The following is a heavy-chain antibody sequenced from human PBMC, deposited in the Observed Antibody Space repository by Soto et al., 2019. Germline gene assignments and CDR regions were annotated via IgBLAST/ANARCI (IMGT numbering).Heavy chain of an antibody. CDR2: IYYSGRT. J-gene: IGHJ6*02. CDR1: GGTVSTYY. Sequence: SETLSLTCTISGGTVSTYYWNWIRQPPGKGLEWIGYIYYSGRTNYNPSLKGRVTISVDTFRSHFSLNLTSVTAADTGVYFCARDQAVPSPYGLGVWGQGTTVTVSS. CDR3: ARDQAVPSPYGLGV. V-gene: IGHV4-59*02. D-gene: IGHD6-19*01.